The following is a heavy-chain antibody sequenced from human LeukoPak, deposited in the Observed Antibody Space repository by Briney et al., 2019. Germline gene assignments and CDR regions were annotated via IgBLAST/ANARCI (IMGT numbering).Heavy chain of an antibody. J-gene: IGHJ4*02. D-gene: IGHD2-2*01. CDR1: GGSISSSSYY. V-gene: IGHV4-39*01. Sequence: SETLSLTCTVSGGSISSSSYYWGWIRQPPGKGLEWIGSIYYSGSTYYNPSLESRVTISVDTSKNQFSLKLSSVTAADTAVYYCASQELYCSSTSCPGNYWGQGTLVTVSS. CDR3: ASQELYCSSTSCPGNY. CDR2: IYYSGST.